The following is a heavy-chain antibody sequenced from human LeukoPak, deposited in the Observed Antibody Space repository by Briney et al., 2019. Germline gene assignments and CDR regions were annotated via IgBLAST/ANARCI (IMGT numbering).Heavy chain of an antibody. CDR3: ARGSRVTPFDY. CDR2: MNPDNGNT. CDR1: GYTFTSYG. D-gene: IGHD2-21*02. J-gene: IGHJ4*02. V-gene: IGHV1-8*01. Sequence: ASVKVSCKASGYTFTSYGFNWVRQATGQGLEWMGWMNPDNGNTGFAQKFQGRVTMTRDTSTSTVYMELSSLRSEDTAVYYCARGSRVTPFDYWGQGTLVTVSS.